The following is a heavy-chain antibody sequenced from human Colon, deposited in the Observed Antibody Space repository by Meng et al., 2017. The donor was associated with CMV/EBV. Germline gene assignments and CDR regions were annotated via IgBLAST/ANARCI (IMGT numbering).Heavy chain of an antibody. D-gene: IGHD4-11*01. CDR1: GLSFSNFW. CDR3: ARARTAVNLLQYYYDMDV. Sequence: GGSLRLSCAASGLSFSNFWMSWVRQTPGKGLEWVARIQQDGSLTYYVDSVKGRFTISRDNAKNSLYLEMNNLSAEDTAVYYCARARTAVNLLQYYYDMDVWGQGTTVTVSS. CDR2: IQQDGSLT. V-gene: IGHV3-7*04. J-gene: IGHJ6*02.